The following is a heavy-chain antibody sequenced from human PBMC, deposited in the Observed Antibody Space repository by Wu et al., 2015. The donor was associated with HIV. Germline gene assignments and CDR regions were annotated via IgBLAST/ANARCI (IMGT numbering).Heavy chain of an antibody. CDR2: IIPLFGTT. J-gene: IGHJ4*02. CDR1: GSTFNA. CDR3: ATPRSPGFSSAWPTYFDY. D-gene: IGHD6-19*01. Sequence: QDHLVQSGAEVKKPGSSVKISCKASGSTFNAVNWLRQAPGQGLEWMGGIIPLFGTTEYAHLFQDRVTITTDESTSTAYMRLTSLTSEDTAVYYCATPRSPGFSSAWPTYFDYWGQGTLVTVSS. V-gene: IGHV1-69*05.